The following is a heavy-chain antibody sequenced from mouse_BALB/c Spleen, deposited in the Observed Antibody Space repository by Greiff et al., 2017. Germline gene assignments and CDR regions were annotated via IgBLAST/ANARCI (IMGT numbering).Heavy chain of an antibody. D-gene: IGHD1-1*01. J-gene: IGHJ3*01. Sequence: EVKLMESGGDLVKPGGSLKLSCAASGFTFSSYGMSWVRQTPDKRLEWVASISSGGSTYYPDSVKGRFTISRDNARNILYLQMSSLRSEDTAMYYCAKVRSNYYGSSYGWFAYWGQGTLVTVSA. CDR1: GFTFSSYG. CDR3: AKVRSNYYGSSYGWFAY. CDR2: ISSGGST. V-gene: IGHV5-6-5*01.